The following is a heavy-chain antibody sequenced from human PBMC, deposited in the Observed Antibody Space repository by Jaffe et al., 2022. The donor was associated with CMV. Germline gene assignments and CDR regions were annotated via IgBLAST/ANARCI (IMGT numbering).Heavy chain of an antibody. CDR1: GGSFSGYY. Sequence: QVQLQQWGAGLLKPSETLSLTCAVYGGSFSGYYWSWIRQPPGKGLEWIGEINHSGSTNYNPSLKSRVTISVDTSKNQFSLKLSSVTAADTAVYYCARVRSRGIVVAYTPSLYYFDYWGQGTLVTVSS. CDR2: INHSGST. J-gene: IGHJ4*02. D-gene: IGHD3-22*01. CDR3: ARVRSRGIVVAYTPSLYYFDY. V-gene: IGHV4-34*01.